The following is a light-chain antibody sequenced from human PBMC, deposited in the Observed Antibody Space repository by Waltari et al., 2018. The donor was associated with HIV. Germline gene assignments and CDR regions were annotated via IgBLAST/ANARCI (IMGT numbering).Light chain of an antibody. CDR1: QNINIY. J-gene: IGKJ5*01. CDR3: QQGYTSPSLT. CDR2: GAS. Sequence: DIQMTQSPSSLSACVGDRVTVTCRASQNINIYLNWYQQKPGRVPKLLIYGASTLQSGVPSRFSGGGSGTDFTLTISSLQPEDFATYFCQQGYTSPSLTFGQGTRLEIK. V-gene: IGKV1-39*01.